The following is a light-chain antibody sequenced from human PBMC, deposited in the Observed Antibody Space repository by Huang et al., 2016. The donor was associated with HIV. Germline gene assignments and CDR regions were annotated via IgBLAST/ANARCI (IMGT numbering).Light chain of an antibody. Sequence: DIRMTQSPSSLSASVGDRVTITCRASQGISNYLAWYHQKPGKVPDLLIYAASTWQSGVPSRFSGSGSGTEFTLTISSLQPEDVGTYYCQKYNSAPPTFGQGTKVEIK. CDR1: QGISNY. J-gene: IGKJ1*01. CDR3: QKYNSAPPT. CDR2: AAS. V-gene: IGKV1-27*01.